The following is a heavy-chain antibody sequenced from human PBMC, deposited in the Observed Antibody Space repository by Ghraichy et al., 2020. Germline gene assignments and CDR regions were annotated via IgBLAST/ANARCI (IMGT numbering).Heavy chain of an antibody. Sequence: ASVKVSCKASGYTFTSYDINWVRQATGQGLEWMGWMNPNSGNTGYAQKFQGRVTMTRNTSISTAYMELSSLRSEDTAVYYCARGLYYYDSSKKNQNWFDPWGQGTLVTVSS. V-gene: IGHV1-8*01. CDR3: ARGLYYYDSSKKNQNWFDP. CDR1: GYTFTSYD. CDR2: MNPNSGNT. D-gene: IGHD3-22*01. J-gene: IGHJ5*02.